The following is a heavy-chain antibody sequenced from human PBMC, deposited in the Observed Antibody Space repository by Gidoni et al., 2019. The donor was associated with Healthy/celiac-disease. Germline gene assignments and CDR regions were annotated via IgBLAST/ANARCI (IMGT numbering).Heavy chain of an antibody. CDR2: INHSGST. CDR3: AREGDIRSLLDY. V-gene: IGHV4-34*01. J-gene: IGHJ4*02. Sequence: QVQLQQWVAGLLKPSETLSLTCAVYGGSFSGSYWSWIRQPPGKGLEWIGEINHSGSTNYNPSIKRRVTISVDTYKNQFSLKLSSVTAADTAVYYCAREGDIRSLLDYWGQGTLVTVSS. D-gene: IGHD5-12*01. CDR1: GGSFSGSY.